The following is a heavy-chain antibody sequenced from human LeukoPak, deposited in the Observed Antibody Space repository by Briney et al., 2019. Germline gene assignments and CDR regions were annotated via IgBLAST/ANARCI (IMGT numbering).Heavy chain of an antibody. V-gene: IGHV4-39*07. D-gene: IGHD1-26*01. Sequence: SETLSLTCTVSGGSISSSSHYWGWIRQPPGKGLEWIGSMYYRGSTYHNPSLKSRVTISVDTSKNQFSLKLSPVTAADTAVYYCATTTIRLGYWGQGTLVTVSS. CDR3: ATTTIRLGY. CDR1: GGSISSSSHY. CDR2: MYYRGST. J-gene: IGHJ4*02.